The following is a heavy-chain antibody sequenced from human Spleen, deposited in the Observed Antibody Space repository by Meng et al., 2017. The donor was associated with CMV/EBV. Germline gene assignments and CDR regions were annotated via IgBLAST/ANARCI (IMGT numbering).Heavy chain of an antibody. J-gene: IGHJ6*02. D-gene: IGHD2-2*01. CDR2: ISSNGGTT. V-gene: IGHV3-64*02. CDR1: GFTFSTYA. CDR3: ARDQCSSTSCYQYYYYGMDV. Sequence: GESLKISCVASGFTFSTYAMHWVRQAPGKGLEYVSAISSNGGTTYYADSVKGRFTISRDNSKNTLYLQMGSLRAEDMAVYYCARDQCSSTSCYQYYYYGMDVWGQGTTVTVSS.